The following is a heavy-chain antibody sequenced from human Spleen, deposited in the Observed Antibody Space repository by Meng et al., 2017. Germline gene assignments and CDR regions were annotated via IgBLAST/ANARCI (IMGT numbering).Heavy chain of an antibody. D-gene: IGHD4-11*01. V-gene: IGHV4-34*02. CDR3: ARGPTTMAHDFDY. J-gene: IGHJ4*02. CDR1: GESFSCHY. Sequence: QVPLQSGGAALLKPAESLPRTCAFYGESFSCHYWSWIRQPPGKGLEWIGEINHSGSTNYNPSLESRATISVDTSQNNLSLKLSSVTAADSAVYYCARGPTTMAHDFDYWGQGTLVTVPQ. CDR2: INHSGST.